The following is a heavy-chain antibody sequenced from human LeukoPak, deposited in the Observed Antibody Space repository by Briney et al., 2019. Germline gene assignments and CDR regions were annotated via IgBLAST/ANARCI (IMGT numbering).Heavy chain of an antibody. J-gene: IGHJ5*02. CDR3: ASYNYWFDP. CDR2: IYHSRRT. Sequence: LECIGYIYHSRRTYYNPSLKSRVTISVDRSKNQFSLKLSSVTAADTAVYYCASYNYWFDPWGQGTLVTVSS. D-gene: IGHD5-24*01. V-gene: IGHV4-30-2*01.